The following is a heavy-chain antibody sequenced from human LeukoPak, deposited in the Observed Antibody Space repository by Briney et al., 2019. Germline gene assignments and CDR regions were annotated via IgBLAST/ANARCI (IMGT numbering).Heavy chain of an antibody. V-gene: IGHV3-53*01. Sequence: GGSLRLSCAASGFTVSSSYMSWIRQASGKGLEWVSIIYSGGSTYNADSVKGRFTISRDNSKNTLYLQMNSLRAEDTAVYYCARQTFNPIRSPYYYYYYMDVWGKGTTVTISS. CDR3: ARQTFNPIRSPYYYYYYMDV. D-gene: IGHD3-16*01. J-gene: IGHJ6*03. CDR1: GFTVSSSY. CDR2: IYSGGST.